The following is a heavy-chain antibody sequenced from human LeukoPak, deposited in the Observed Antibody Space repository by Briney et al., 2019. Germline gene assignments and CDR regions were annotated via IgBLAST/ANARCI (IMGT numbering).Heavy chain of an antibody. D-gene: IGHD3-22*01. CDR1: GFTFSSYS. J-gene: IGHJ5*02. CDR3: ARAAGDSSGYYPNWFDP. V-gene: IGHV3-21*01. CDR2: ISSSSSYI. Sequence: GSLRLSCAASGFTFSSYSMNWVRQAPGKGLEWVSSISSSSSYIYYADSVKGRFTISRGNAKNSLYLQMNSLRAEDTAVYYCARAAGDSSGYYPNWFDPWGQGTLVTVSS.